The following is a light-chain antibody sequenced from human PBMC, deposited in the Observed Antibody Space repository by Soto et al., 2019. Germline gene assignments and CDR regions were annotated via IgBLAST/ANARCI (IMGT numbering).Light chain of an antibody. J-gene: IGKJ1*01. CDR2: AAS. CDR3: QQYGNSPTT. V-gene: IGKV1-9*01. Sequence: IQLTQSPSSLSASVGDRVTITCRASQDIAIYLAWYQQKPGEAPKLLIYAASTLYGGVPSRFSGSGSGTDFTLTISRLEPEDFAVYYCQQYGNSPTTFGQGTKVDIK. CDR1: QDIAIY.